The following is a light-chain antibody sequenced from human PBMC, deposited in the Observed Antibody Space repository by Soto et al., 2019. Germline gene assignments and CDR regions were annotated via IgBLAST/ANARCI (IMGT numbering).Light chain of an antibody. Sequence: DIQMTQSPSTLSASVGDTVTITCRASQSIGSWLAWYQQKPGKAPKLLIYSASSLQSGVPSRFSGSGFGTDFTLTISSLQPEDFATYYCQQADTFPITFGQGTRLEIK. CDR1: QSIGSW. J-gene: IGKJ5*01. V-gene: IGKV1-12*01. CDR3: QQADTFPIT. CDR2: SAS.